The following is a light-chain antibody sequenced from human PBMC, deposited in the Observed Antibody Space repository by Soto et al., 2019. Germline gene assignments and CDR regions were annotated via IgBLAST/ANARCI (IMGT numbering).Light chain of an antibody. V-gene: IGLV2-14*01. CDR3: CSYTSRTTYV. Sequence: QSALTQPASVSGSPGQSITISCTGTASDVGGYNYVSWYQQHPGKAPKLMIHAVSNRPSGISSRFSGSKSGNTASLTISGLQSEDEADSFCCSYTSRTTYVFGTGTKRTVL. J-gene: IGLJ1*01. CDR2: AVS. CDR1: ASDVGGYNY.